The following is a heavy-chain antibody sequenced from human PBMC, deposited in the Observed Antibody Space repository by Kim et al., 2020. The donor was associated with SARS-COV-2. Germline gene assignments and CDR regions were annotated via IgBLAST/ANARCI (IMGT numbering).Heavy chain of an antibody. V-gene: IGHV1-69*01. J-gene: IGHJ5*02. CDR3: ARPRNGYNFDWFDP. D-gene: IGHD5-12*01. Sequence: AQKFQSRVTITADESTSTAYMELSSLRSEDTAVYYCARPRNGYNFDWFDPWGQGTLGTVSS.